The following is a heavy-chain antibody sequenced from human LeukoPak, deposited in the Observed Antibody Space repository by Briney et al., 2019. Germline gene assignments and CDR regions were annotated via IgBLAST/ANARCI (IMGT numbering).Heavy chain of an antibody. CDR1: GYSISSTYD. CDR3: ARLGYCSSTSCYFES. V-gene: IGHV4-38-2*01. D-gene: IGHD2-2*01. J-gene: IGHJ4*02. Sequence: SETLSLTCAVSGYSISSTYDWGWVRQPPGKGLEWIGSMHHSGSTYYNPSLKSRVAISLDTSKNQVSLKLKFVTAADTAVYHCARLGYCSSTSCYFESWGQGTLVTVSS. CDR2: MHHSGST.